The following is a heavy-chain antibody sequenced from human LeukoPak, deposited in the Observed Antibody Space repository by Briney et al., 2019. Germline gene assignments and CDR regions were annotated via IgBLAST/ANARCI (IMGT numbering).Heavy chain of an antibody. V-gene: IGHV3-66*01. CDR1: GFTVGSNY. CDR3: AGRNCSSSSCYQYFDY. D-gene: IGHD2-2*01. Sequence: GGSLRLSCAASGFTVGSNYMSWVRQAPGKGLEWVSVIYSGGSTYYADSVKGRFTMSRDNSKNTLYLQMNSLRAEDTAVYYCAGRNCSSSSCYQYFDYWGQGTLVTVSS. CDR2: IYSGGST. J-gene: IGHJ4*02.